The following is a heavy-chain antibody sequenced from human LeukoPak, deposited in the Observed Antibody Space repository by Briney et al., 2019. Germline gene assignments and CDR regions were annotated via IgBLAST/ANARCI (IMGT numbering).Heavy chain of an antibody. CDR2: IYPGDSDT. CDR3: ARQGVQSGSYYYGSGSPNWFDP. J-gene: IGHJ5*02. V-gene: IGHV5-51*01. D-gene: IGHD3-10*01. Sequence: PGESLKISCKGSGYSFTSYWIGWVRQLPGKGLEWMGIIYPGDSDTRYSPSFQGQVTISADKSISTAYLQWISLKASDTAMYYCARQGVQSGSYYYGSGSPNWFDPWGQGTLVTVSS. CDR1: GYSFTSYW.